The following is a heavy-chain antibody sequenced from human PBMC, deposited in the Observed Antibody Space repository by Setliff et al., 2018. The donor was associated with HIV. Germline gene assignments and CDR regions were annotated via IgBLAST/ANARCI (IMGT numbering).Heavy chain of an antibody. CDR2: IRTKAHGGTT. CDR1: GFSFGDFA. D-gene: IGHD3-10*01. V-gene: IGHV3-49*04. CDR3: FTMVRGAPFDC. Sequence: PGGSLRLSCTASGFSFGDFALNWVRQAPGKGLEWIGFIRTKAHGGTTEYAASVRGRFTISRDDSKSRAYLQMDSLKTEDTAVYFRFTMVRGAPFDCWGQGTTVTVSS. J-gene: IGHJ6*02.